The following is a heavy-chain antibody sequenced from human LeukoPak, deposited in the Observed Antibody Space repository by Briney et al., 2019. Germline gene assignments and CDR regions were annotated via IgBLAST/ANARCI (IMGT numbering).Heavy chain of an antibody. V-gene: IGHV3-23*01. CDR3: AKEEYSGSLLTLDY. D-gene: IGHD1-26*01. J-gene: IGHJ4*02. Sequence: GGSLRLSCAASGFTFSSYAMSWVRQAPGKGLEWVSAISGSGGSTYYADSVKGRFTISRDNSKNTLYLQLNNLRAEDTAVYYCAKEEYSGSLLTLDYWGQGTLVTVSS. CDR1: GFTFSSYA. CDR2: ISGSGGST.